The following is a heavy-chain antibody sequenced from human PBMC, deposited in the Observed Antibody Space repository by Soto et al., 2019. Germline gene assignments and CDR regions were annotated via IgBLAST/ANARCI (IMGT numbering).Heavy chain of an antibody. CDR3: GNVPIWCGGSSCYTEGFDS. Sequence: GGPLRLSXVASGFVFSDYAMSWVRQAPGKGLEWVSAISAGGDTYYADSVKGRFTVSRANSKNTLYPQMNSLRAKDTAIYYCGNVPIWCGGSSCYTEGFDSWGQGTLVTVSS. V-gene: IGHV3-23*01. CDR1: GFVFSDYA. J-gene: IGHJ4*02. D-gene: IGHD2-21*01. CDR2: ISAGGDT.